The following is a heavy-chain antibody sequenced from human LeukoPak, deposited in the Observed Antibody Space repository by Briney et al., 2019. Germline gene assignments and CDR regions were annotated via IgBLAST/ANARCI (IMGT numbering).Heavy chain of an antibody. D-gene: IGHD6-19*01. CDR1: GGSISSYY. J-gene: IGHJ4*02. V-gene: IGHV4-59*08. Sequence: SETLSLTCTVSGGSISSYYWSWIRQPPGKGLEWIGYTYYSGSTNYNPSLKSRVTISVDTSKNQFSLKLSSVTAADTAVYYCASGYSSAQSPYWGQGTLVTVSS. CDR2: TYYSGST. CDR3: ASGYSSAQSPY.